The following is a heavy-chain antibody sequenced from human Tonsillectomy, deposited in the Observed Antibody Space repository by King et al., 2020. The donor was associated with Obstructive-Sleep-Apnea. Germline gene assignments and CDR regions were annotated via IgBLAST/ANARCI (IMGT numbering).Heavy chain of an antibody. CDR3: VGGYDRDYFDH. J-gene: IGHJ4*02. V-gene: IGHV3-23*04. CDR1: GSTFRTYA. Sequence: DVQLVESGGGLVQPGGSLRLSCEGPGSTFRTYALTWVRQAPGRGLDWVSAISGAGARTYYAESLRGRFTTSRENSKNTVYLQINSLRAEDTAIYYCVGGYDRDYFDHWGQGTLVTVSS. D-gene: IGHD5-12*01. CDR2: ISGAGART.